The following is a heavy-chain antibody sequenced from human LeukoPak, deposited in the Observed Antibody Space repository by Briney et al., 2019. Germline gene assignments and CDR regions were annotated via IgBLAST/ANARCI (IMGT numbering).Heavy chain of an antibody. J-gene: IGHJ4*02. CDR3: ARDRTDSSSWYARWDYFDC. V-gene: IGHV3-30*03. CDR2: ISYDGSNK. CDR1: GLTVSNAR. D-gene: IGHD6-13*01. Sequence: GGSLRLSCAAYGLTVSNARMSWVRQAPGKGLEWVAVISYDGSNKYYADSVKGRFTISRDNSKNTLYLQMNSLRAEDTAVYYCARDRTDSSSWYARWDYFDCWGQGTLVTVSS.